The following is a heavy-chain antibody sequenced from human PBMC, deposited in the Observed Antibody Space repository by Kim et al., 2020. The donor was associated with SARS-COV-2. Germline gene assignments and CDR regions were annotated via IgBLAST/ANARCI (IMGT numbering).Heavy chain of an antibody. CDR3: AKEGNYDSNWAFDD. Sequence: GVSLRLSCAASGFTFSSYGMHWVRQAPGKGLEWVAVISYDGSNKYYADSVKGRFTISRDNSKNTLYLQMNSLRAEDTAVYYCAKEGNYDSNWAFDDWGQG. J-gene: IGHJ1*01. D-gene: IGHD3-22*01. V-gene: IGHV3-30*18. CDR1: GFTFSSYG. CDR2: ISYDGSNK.